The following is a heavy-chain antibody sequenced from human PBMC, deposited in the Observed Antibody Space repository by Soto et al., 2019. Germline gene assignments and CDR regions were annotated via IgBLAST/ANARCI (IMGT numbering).Heavy chain of an antibody. Sequence: QVQLQESGPGLVKPSQTLSLTCTVSGGSISSGDYYWSWIRQPPGKGLEWIGYIYYSGSTYYNPSLKSRVXTSXDXSNNQCSLKLSSVTAADTAVYYCARGGSYTASAFDIWGQGTMVTVSS. CDR2: IYYSGST. CDR3: ARGGSYTASAFDI. CDR1: GGSISSGDYY. D-gene: IGHD1-26*01. V-gene: IGHV4-30-4*01. J-gene: IGHJ3*02.